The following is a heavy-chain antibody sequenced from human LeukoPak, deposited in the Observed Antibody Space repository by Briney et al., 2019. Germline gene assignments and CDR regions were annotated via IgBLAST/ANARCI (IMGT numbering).Heavy chain of an antibody. V-gene: IGHV3-23*01. CDR1: GFTFSSYA. CDR3: AKSFSVLTDGYDI. Sequence: PGGSLRLSCAASGFTFSSYAMSWVRQAPGKGLEWVSGISDGGSSTYYADSVKGRFTISRDNSKNTLYLQMNSLRAEDTAEYYCAKSFSVLTDGYDIWGQGTTVTVSS. CDR2: ISDGGSST. D-gene: IGHD4/OR15-4a*01. J-gene: IGHJ3*02.